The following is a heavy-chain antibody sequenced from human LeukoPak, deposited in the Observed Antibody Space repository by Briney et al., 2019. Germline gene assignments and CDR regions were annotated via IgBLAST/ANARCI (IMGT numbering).Heavy chain of an antibody. CDR3: ATGKSSVSRWYFDY. D-gene: IGHD6-19*01. J-gene: IGHJ4*02. CDR2: INHSGST. V-gene: IGHV4-34*01. CDR1: GGSFSGYY. Sequence: SETLSLTCAVYGGSFSGYYWSWIRQPPGEGLEWIGEINHSGSTNYNPSLKSRVTISVDTSKNQFSLKLSSVTAADTAVYYCATGKSSVSRWYFDYWGQGTLVTVSS.